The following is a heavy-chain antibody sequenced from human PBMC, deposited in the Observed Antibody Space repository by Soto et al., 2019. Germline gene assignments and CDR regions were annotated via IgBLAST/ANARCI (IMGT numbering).Heavy chain of an antibody. V-gene: IGHV1-69*12. D-gene: IGHD3-3*02. Sequence: QVQLEQSGAEVKKPGSSVKVSCKASGGTFSTSAISWVRQAPGQGLEWMGGIMPIFRTPDYAQKFQGRVTVTADESTSPAYMELSGLRYDDTAVYYCARDKDRQQLGGNYYYVLDVWGQGTTVTVSS. CDR3: ARDKDRQQLGGNYYYVLDV. CDR1: GGTFSTSA. J-gene: IGHJ6*02. CDR2: IMPIFRTP.